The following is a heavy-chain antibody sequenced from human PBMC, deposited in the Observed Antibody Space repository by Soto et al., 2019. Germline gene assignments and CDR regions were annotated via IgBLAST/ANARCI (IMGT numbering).Heavy chain of an antibody. J-gene: IGHJ2*01. V-gene: IGHV1-18*01. Sequence: QVQLVQSGAEVKKPGASVKVSCKASGYTFKSHAITWVRQAPGQGLEWMGWITVYDGNTHYAEGLRGRVTMTTDTSTNTAYMELWRPTSDDTAVYYCARGFSYGSYWYFDLWGRGTLVTVSS. CDR3: ARGFSYGSYWYFDL. CDR2: ITVYDGNT. CDR1: GYTFKSHA. D-gene: IGHD3-16*01.